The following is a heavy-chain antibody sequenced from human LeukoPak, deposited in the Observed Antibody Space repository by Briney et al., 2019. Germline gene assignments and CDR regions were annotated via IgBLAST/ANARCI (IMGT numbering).Heavy chain of an antibody. CDR3: ARDGDTAMYYFDY. Sequence: ASVKVSCKASGGTFSSYTISWVRQAPGQGLEWMGRIIPILGIANYAQKFQGRVTITADKSTSTAYMELSSLRSEDTAVSYCARDGDTAMYYFDYWGQGTLVTVSS. V-gene: IGHV1-69*04. J-gene: IGHJ4*02. CDR1: GGTFSSYT. D-gene: IGHD5-18*01. CDR2: IIPILGIA.